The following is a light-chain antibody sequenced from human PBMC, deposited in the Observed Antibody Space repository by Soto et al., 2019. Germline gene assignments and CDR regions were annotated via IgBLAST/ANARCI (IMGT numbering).Light chain of an antibody. V-gene: IGLV4-69*01. Sequence: QPVLTQSPSASASLGASVKLTCTLSSGHSNYAIAWHQQQPEKGPRFLMKLNSDGSHSKGDGIPDRFSGSSSGAERYLTISTLQSEDEADYYRQTWVTGIHIFGVGTKLTVL. CDR2: LNSDGSH. J-gene: IGLJ2*01. CDR3: QTWVTGIHI. CDR1: SGHSNYA.